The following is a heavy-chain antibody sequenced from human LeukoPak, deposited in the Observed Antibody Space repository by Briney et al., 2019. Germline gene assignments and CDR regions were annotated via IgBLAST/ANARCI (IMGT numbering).Heavy chain of an antibody. J-gene: IGHJ5*02. V-gene: IGHV3-23*01. CDR1: GFPFSIYT. CDR2: INSSGGTT. CDR3: ANQGGYYLNWFDP. Sequence: GGSLRLSCAASGFPFSIYTMSWVRQAPGKGLEWLSGINSSGGTTYYADSVKGRFTISRDNSKNTLYLQMNSLRAVDTAVYYCANQGGYYLNWFDPWGQGTLVTVSS. D-gene: IGHD3-3*01.